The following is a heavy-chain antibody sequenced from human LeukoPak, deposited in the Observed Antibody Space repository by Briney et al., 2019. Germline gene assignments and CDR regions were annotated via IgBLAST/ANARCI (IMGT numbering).Heavy chain of an antibody. CDR1: GFTFSDYY. D-gene: IGHD6-19*01. V-gene: IGHV3-15*01. CDR3: ITDPEQWLSY. CDR2: IKSKTDGGTT. Sequence: GGSLRLSCAASGFTFSDYYMSWIRQAPGKGLEWVGRIKSKTDGGTTDYAAPVKGRFTISRDDSKNTLYLQMNSLKTEDTAVYYCITDPEQWLSYWGQGTLVTVSS. J-gene: IGHJ4*02.